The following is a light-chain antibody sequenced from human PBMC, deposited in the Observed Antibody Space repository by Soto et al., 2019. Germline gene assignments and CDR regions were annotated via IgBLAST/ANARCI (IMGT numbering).Light chain of an antibody. CDR1: NSNIGSHT. J-gene: IGLJ3*02. V-gene: IGLV1-44*01. Sequence: QSVLTQPPSASGTPGQRVTISCSGSNSNIGSHTVNWYQQLPGTAPKLLIYTDNQRPSGVPARFSDSKSGTSASPAISGLQSEDEAEYYCAAWDDSLHAWVFGGGTQLTVL. CDR3: AAWDDSLHAWV. CDR2: TDN.